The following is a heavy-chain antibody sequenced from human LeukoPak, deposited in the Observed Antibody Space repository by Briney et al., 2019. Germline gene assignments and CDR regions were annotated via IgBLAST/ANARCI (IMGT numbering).Heavy chain of an antibody. V-gene: IGHV3-30-3*01. D-gene: IGHD4-17*01. J-gene: IGHJ3*02. CDR3: ARARGPGGDLAFDI. CDR2: ISYDGSNK. CDR1: GFTVISNY. Sequence: GGSLRLSCAASGFTVISNYMSWVRQAPGKGLEWVAVISYDGSNKYYADSVKGRFTISRDNSKNTLYLQMNSLRAEDTAVYYCARARGPGGDLAFDIWGQGTMVTVSS.